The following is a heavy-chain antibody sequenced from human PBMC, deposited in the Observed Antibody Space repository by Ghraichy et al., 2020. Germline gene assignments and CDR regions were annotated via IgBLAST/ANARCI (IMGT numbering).Heavy chain of an antibody. J-gene: IGHJ4*02. D-gene: IGHD5-12*01. CDR3: ARLRGYRVYFDY. CDR2: INHSGST. V-gene: IGHV4-34*01. Sequence: SETLSLTCAVYGGSFSGYYWSWIRQPPGKGLEWIGEINHSGSTNYNPSLKSRVTISVDTSKNQFSLKLSSVTAADTAVYYCARLRGYRVYFDYWGQGTLVTVSS. CDR1: GGSFSGYY.